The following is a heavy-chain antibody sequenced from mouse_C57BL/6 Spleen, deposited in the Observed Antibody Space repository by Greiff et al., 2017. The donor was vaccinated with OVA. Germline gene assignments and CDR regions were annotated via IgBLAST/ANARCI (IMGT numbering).Heavy chain of an antibody. V-gene: IGHV1-20*01. CDR3: ARSITTVVSHFDY. CDR2: INPYNGDT. Sequence: VQLQQSGPELVKPGDSVKISCKASGYSFTGYFMNWVIQSHGKSLEWIGRINPYNGDTFYNQKFKGKATLTVDKSSSTAHMELRSLTSEDSAVYYCARSITTVVSHFDYWGQGTTLTVSS. CDR1: GYSFTGYF. J-gene: IGHJ2*01. D-gene: IGHD1-1*01.